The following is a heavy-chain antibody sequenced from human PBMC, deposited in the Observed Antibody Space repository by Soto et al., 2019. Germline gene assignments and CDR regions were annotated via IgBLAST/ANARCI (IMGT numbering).Heavy chain of an antibody. J-gene: IGHJ6*02. Sequence: PGESLKISCKGSGYSFTSYWISWVRQMPGKGLEWMGRIDPSDSYTHYSPSFQGHVTISADKSISTAYLQWSSLKASDTAMYYCARRATVNYYYGMDVWGQGTTVTVSS. V-gene: IGHV5-10-1*01. D-gene: IGHD5-12*01. CDR2: IDPSDSYT. CDR1: GYSFTSYW. CDR3: ARRATVNYYYGMDV.